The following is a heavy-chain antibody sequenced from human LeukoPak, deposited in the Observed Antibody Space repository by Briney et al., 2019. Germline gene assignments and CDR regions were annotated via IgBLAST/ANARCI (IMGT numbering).Heavy chain of an antibody. CDR2: ISGSGGST. CDR3: AKVLTVRGVNDAFDI. Sequence: PGGSLRLSCAASGFTFSSYGMSWVRQAPGKGLEWVSAISGSGGSTYYADSVKGRFTISRDNSKNTLYLQMDSLRAEDTAVCYCAKVLTVRGVNDAFDIWGQGTMVTVSS. J-gene: IGHJ3*02. D-gene: IGHD3-10*01. CDR1: GFTFSSYG. V-gene: IGHV3-23*01.